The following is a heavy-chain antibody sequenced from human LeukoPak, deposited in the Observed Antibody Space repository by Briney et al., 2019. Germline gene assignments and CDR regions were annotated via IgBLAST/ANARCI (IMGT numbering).Heavy chain of an antibody. D-gene: IGHD4-11*01. V-gene: IGHV1-46*01. Sequence: ASVKVSCKASGYTFTSYYMHWVRQAPGQGLEWMGIINPSGGSTSYAQKFQGRVTMTRDTSTSTVYMELSSLRSEDTAVYYCARERGRRNSNCAIYYYYGMDVWGQGTTVTVSS. CDR2: INPSGGST. CDR3: ARERGRRNSNCAIYYYYGMDV. CDR1: GYTFTSYY. J-gene: IGHJ6*02.